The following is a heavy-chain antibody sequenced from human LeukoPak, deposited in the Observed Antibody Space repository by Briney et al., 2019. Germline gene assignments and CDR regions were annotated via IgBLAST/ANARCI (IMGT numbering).Heavy chain of an antibody. Sequence: KPSETLSLTCSVSGGSISSYYWNWIRQPPGKGLEWIGYIFYSGRTSYNPSLKSRVTMSVDTSKNQFSLKLSSVTAADTAVYYCARRNGYSSHFDYWGQGTLVTVSS. V-gene: IGHV4-59*12. D-gene: IGHD5-18*01. CDR2: IFYSGRT. CDR1: GGSISSYY. J-gene: IGHJ4*02. CDR3: ARRNGYSSHFDY.